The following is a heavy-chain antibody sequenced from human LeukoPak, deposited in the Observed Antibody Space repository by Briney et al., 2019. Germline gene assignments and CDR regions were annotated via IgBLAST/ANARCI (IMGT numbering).Heavy chain of an antibody. Sequence: GGSLRLSCAASGFTFSSYDMHWVRQATGEGLEWVSAIGTAGDTYYPGSVKGRFTISRENAKNSLYLQMNSLRAGDTAVYYCARGNSGSYAFDYWGQGTLVTVSS. CDR2: IGTAGDT. CDR3: ARGNSGSYAFDY. D-gene: IGHD1-26*01. CDR1: GFTFSSYD. V-gene: IGHV3-13*01. J-gene: IGHJ4*02.